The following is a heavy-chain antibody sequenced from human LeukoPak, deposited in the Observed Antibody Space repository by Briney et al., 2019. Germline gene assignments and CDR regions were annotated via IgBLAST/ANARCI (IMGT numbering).Heavy chain of an antibody. D-gene: IGHD3-3*01. J-gene: IGHJ4*02. Sequence: SGGSLRLSCAASGFTFSSYAMSWVRQAPGKGLEWVSAISGSGGSTYYADSVKGRFTISRDNSKNTLYLQMNSLRAEDTAVYYCAKLAQMEWLLSPYFDYWGQGTLVTVSS. CDR2: ISGSGGST. CDR3: AKLAQMEWLLSPYFDY. CDR1: GFTFSSYA. V-gene: IGHV3-23*01.